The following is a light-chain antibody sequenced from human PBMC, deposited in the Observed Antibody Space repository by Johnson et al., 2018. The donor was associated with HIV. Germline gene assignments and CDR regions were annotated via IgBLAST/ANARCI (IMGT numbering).Light chain of an antibody. CDR1: SSNIGNKY. V-gene: IGLV1-51*02. CDR2: ENS. Sequence: QSVLTQPPSVSAAPGQKVTISCSGSSSNIGNKYVSWYQQLPGTAPKLLIYENSKRPSGIPDRFSGSKSGTSATLGSTGLQTGDEADFYCGTWDSSLSAGVFGAGTNVTVL. CDR3: GTWDSSLSAGV. J-gene: IGLJ1*01.